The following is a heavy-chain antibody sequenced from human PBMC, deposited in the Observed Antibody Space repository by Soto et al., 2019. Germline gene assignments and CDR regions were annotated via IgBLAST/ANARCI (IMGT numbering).Heavy chain of an antibody. J-gene: IGHJ4*02. V-gene: IGHV3-7*03. Sequence: GGSLRLSCAASGITTSTYWMGWFRQAPGRGLEWVATIKQDGSEKYYMDSLKGRFTIPRDNAINSLYLQMSSLRAEDTAVYFCVTGDHADYWGQGTLVTVSS. CDR3: VTGDHADY. CDR1: GITTSTYW. D-gene: IGHD3-10*01. CDR2: IKQDGSEK.